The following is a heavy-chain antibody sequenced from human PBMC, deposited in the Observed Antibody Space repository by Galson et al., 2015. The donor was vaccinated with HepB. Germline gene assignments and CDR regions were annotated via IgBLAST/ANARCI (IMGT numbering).Heavy chain of an antibody. CDR3: TTVNYDFWCGYYSRGHFDY. V-gene: IGHV3-15*01. J-gene: IGHJ4*02. D-gene: IGHD3-3*01. CDR2: IKSKTDGGTT. CDR1: GFTFSNDW. Sequence: SLRLSCAASGFTFSNDWMSWVRQAPGKGLEWVGRIKSKTDGGTTDYAAPVKGRFTISRDDSKNTLYLQMNSLKTEVTAVYYCTTVNYDFWCGYYSRGHFDYWGQGTLVTVSA.